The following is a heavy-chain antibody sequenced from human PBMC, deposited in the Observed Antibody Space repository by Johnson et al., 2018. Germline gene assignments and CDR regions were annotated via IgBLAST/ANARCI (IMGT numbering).Heavy chain of an antibody. CDR1: GLTFGDYP. J-gene: IGHJ3*02. V-gene: IGHV3-49*03. CDR3: TRTKSNHYYFDAIDI. D-gene: IGHD2/OR15-2a*01. CDR2: IRSKIYGETT. Sequence: VQLVQSGGGLVQPGRSLRLSSTASGLTFGDYPMSWFRPAPGKGLEWVGSIRSKIYGETTEYAASVKGRFPISRDDSKSIAYLQMNSLKIEDTAVYYCTRTKSNHYYFDAIDIWGQGTMVTVSS.